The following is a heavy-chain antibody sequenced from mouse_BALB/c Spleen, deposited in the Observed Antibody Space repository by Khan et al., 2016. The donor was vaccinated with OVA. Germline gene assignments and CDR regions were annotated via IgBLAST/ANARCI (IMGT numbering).Heavy chain of an antibody. D-gene: IGHD3-1*01. CDR1: GYTFTDYV. V-gene: IGHV1-77*01. Sequence: QVQLQQPGPELVKPGASVKMSCKASGYTFTDYVINWVRQGTGQGLEWIGQIYPGNNSTYYNEKFKDRATLTADKSYNTVSMHLSSLTSEDSAVXFCSRSGYVSFVYWGQGTTLTVSS. CDR3: SRSGYVSFVY. J-gene: IGHJ2*01. CDR2: IYPGNNST.